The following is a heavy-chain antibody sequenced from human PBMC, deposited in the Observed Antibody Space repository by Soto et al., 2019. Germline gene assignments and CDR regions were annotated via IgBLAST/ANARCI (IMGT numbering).Heavy chain of an antibody. V-gene: IGHV1-8*01. J-gene: IGHJ6*02. Sequence: ASVKVSCKASGYTFTSYDINWVRQATGQGLEWMGWMNPNSGNTGYAQKFQGRATMTRNTSISTAYMELSSLRSEDTAVYYCARVLSWASYYDFWSGYYNYYYYGMDVWGQGTTVTVSS. CDR3: ARVLSWASYYDFWSGYYNYYYYGMDV. D-gene: IGHD3-3*01. CDR2: MNPNSGNT. CDR1: GYTFTSYD.